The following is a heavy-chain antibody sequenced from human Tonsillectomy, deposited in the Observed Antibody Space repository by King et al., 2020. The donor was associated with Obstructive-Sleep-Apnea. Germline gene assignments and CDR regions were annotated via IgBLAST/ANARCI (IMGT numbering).Heavy chain of an antibody. Sequence: QLQESGPGLVKPSETLSLTCTVSGGSISSYYWSWIRQPPGKGLEWIAYIYYSGSTNYNPSLKSRVTISVDTSKNQFSLKLSSVTAADTAVYYCARVNYYDSSGEFDYWGQGTLVTVSS. D-gene: IGHD3-22*01. CDR2: IYYSGST. CDR3: ARVNYYDSSGEFDY. J-gene: IGHJ4*02. CDR1: GGSISSYY. V-gene: IGHV4-59*01.